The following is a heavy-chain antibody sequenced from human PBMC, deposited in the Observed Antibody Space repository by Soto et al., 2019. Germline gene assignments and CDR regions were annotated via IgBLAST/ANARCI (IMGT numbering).Heavy chain of an antibody. D-gene: IGHD3-3*01. V-gene: IGHV3-23*01. CDR3: AKVLSKIFGVVMPWMGGY. CDR2: ISGSGGST. CDR1: GFAFSTYA. J-gene: IGHJ4*02. Sequence: TGGSLRLSCAASGFAFSTYAISWVRQSPGKGLEWVSAISGSGGSTYYADSVKGRFTISRDNSKNTLYLQMNSLRAEDTAVYYCAKVLSKIFGVVMPWMGGYWGQGTLVTVSS.